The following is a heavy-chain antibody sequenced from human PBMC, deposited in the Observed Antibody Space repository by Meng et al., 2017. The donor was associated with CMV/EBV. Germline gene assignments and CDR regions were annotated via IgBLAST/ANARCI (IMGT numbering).Heavy chain of an antibody. CDR2: IKQDGSEK. V-gene: IGHV3-7*04. CDR3: ARGGNQIPAAIRTYYYYYGMDV. D-gene: IGHD2-2*01. CDR1: GFTFSSYW. Sequence: GEFLKISCAASGFTFSSYWMSWVRQAPGKGLEWVANIKQDGSEKYYVDSVKGRFTISRDNAKNSLYLQMNSLRAEDTAVYYCARGGNQIPAAIRTYYYYYGMDVWGQGTTVTVSS. J-gene: IGHJ6*02.